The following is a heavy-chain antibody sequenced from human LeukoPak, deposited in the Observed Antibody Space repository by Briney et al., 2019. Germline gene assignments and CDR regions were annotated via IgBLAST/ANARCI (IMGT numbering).Heavy chain of an antibody. CDR3: AKALPSAGVAFDY. CDR1: GFTFDDYA. Sequence: GGSLRLSCAASGFTFDDYAMHWVRQAPGKGLEWVSGISWNSGSIGYADSVKGRFTISRDNAKNSLYLQMNSLRAEDTAVYYCAKALPSAGVAFDYWGQGTLVTVSS. V-gene: IGHV3-9*01. CDR2: ISWNSGSI. D-gene: IGHD3-10*01. J-gene: IGHJ4*02.